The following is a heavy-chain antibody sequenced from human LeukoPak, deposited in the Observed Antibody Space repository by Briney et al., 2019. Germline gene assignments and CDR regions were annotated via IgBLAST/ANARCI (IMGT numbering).Heavy chain of an antibody. V-gene: IGHV5-51*01. CDR1: GYSFTDYW. Sequence: PGESLKISCKVSGYSFTDYWIGWVRQMPGKGLEWVGIIYPSDSDAKYSPSFQGHVSISADKSITTAYLQWSSLKASDTAMYYCARPGRGALFEYWGQGTLVTVS. J-gene: IGHJ4*02. CDR2: IYPSDSDA. CDR3: ARPGRGALFEY. D-gene: IGHD3-10*01.